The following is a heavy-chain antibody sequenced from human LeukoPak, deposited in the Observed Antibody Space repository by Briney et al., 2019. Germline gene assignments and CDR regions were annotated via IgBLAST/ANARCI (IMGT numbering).Heavy chain of an antibody. V-gene: IGHV4-30-4*01. CDR1: GGSISSGDYY. Sequence: SQTLSLTCTVSGGSISSGDYYWSWIRQPPGKGLEWIGYIYYSGSTNYNPSLKSRVTISVDTSKNQFSLKLSSVTAADTAVYYCARHMTTVTLHHWFDPWGQGTLVTVSS. D-gene: IGHD4-17*01. CDR2: IYYSGST. CDR3: ARHMTTVTLHHWFDP. J-gene: IGHJ5*02.